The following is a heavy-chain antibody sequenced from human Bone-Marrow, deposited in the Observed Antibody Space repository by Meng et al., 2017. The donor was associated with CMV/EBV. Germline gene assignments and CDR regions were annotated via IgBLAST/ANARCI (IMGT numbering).Heavy chain of an antibody. D-gene: IGHD6-13*01. CDR2: ISSNGGST. CDR3: ASSSSSWFFDY. J-gene: IGHJ4*02. V-gene: IGHV3-64*02. Sequence: GESLKISCVASGFTFSTYAMHWVRQAPGKGLEYVSSISSNGGSTYYAESVKGRFTISRDNSKNTLYLQMGSLRAEDMAVYYCASSSSSWFFDYWGQGTLVTVSS. CDR1: GFTFSTYA.